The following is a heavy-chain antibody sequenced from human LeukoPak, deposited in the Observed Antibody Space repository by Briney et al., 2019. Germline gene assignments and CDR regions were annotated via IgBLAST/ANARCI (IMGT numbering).Heavy chain of an antibody. J-gene: IGHJ4*02. CDR3: ARDFSGDDAFDL. D-gene: IGHD5-12*01. CDR1: GYRFTSYG. V-gene: IGHV1-18*01. CDR2: ISGYNGKI. Sequence: ASVKVSCKASGYRFTSYGIAWVRQAPGQGLEWMGWISGYNGKIYHAQKYQGRVTMTTDTSTSTAYMEVTSLRSGDTAVYYCARDFSGDDAFDLWGQGTLVIVSS.